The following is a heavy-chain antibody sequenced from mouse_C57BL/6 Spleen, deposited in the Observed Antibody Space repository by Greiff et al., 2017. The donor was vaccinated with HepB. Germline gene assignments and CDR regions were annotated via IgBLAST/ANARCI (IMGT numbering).Heavy chain of an antibody. Sequence: EVQGVESGGGLVKPGGSLKLSCAASGFTFSDYGMHWVRQAPEKGLEWVAYISSGSSTIYYADTVKGRFTISRDNAKNTLFLQMTSLRSEDTAMYYCASYYGSIAFAYWGQGTLVTVSA. J-gene: IGHJ3*01. CDR1: GFTFSDYG. D-gene: IGHD1-1*01. CDR3: ASYYGSIAFAY. CDR2: ISSGSSTI. V-gene: IGHV5-17*01.